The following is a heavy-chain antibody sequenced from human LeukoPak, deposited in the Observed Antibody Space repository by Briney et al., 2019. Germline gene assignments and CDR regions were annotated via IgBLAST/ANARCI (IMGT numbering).Heavy chain of an antibody. J-gene: IGHJ4*02. CDR3: AKDRLRGYSYGYVDY. D-gene: IGHD5-18*01. Sequence: PGGSLRLSCAASGFTFSNYGMYWVRQAPGKGLEWVAVIWYDGANQYYTDSVKGRFTISRDNSKNTLYLQMNSLRAEDTAVYYCAKDRLRGYSYGYVDYWGQGTLVTVSS. V-gene: IGHV3-33*06. CDR1: GFTFSNYG. CDR2: IWYDGANQ.